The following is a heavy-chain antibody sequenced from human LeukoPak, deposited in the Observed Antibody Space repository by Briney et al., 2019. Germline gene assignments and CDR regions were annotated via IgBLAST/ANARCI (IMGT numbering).Heavy chain of an antibody. J-gene: IGHJ4*02. D-gene: IGHD3-10*01. Sequence: QTLALTCAISGDSVSSSTAAWNWIRQSPSRGLEWVGRTYCRSKWYNDCELYVKSRLPIHPDTSKTQFSLQLNSVPPEDTAVYSCASGGVRGAAPLYYFDYWGQGTLVTVSS. V-gene: IGHV6-1*01. CDR2: TYCRSKWYN. CDR1: GDSVSSSTAA. CDR3: ASGGVRGAAPLYYFDY.